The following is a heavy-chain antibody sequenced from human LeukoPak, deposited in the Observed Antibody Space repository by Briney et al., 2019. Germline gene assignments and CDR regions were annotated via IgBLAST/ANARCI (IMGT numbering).Heavy chain of an antibody. CDR2: ISGSGGST. V-gene: IGHV3-23*01. CDR3: AKGFGKNYYYYMDV. D-gene: IGHD3-10*01. CDR1: GFTFSSYA. J-gene: IGHJ6*03. Sequence: PGGSLRLSCAASGFTFSSYAMSWVRQAPGKGLEWVSAISGSGGSTYYADSVKGRFTISRDNSKNTLYLQMNSLRAEDTAVYYCAKGFGKNYYYYMDVWGKGTTVTVSS.